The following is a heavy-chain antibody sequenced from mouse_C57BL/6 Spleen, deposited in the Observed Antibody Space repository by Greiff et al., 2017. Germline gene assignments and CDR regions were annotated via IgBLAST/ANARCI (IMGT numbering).Heavy chain of an antibody. CDR3: ASHYYYGSSFYFDY. Sequence: EVKLVESGGGLVQPGGSLSLSCAASGFTFTDYYMSWVRQPPGKALEWLGFIRNKANGYTTEYSASVKGRFTISRDNSQSILYLQMNALRAEDSATYYCASHYYYGSSFYFDYWGQGTTLTVSS. CDR1: GFTFTDYY. D-gene: IGHD1-1*01. CDR2: IRNKANGYTT. J-gene: IGHJ2*01. V-gene: IGHV7-3*01.